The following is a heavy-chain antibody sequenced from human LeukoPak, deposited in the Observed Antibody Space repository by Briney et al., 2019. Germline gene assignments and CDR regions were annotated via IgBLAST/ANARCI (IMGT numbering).Heavy chain of an antibody. D-gene: IGHD3-9*01. J-gene: IGHJ4*02. CDR1: GGSFSGYY. CDR3: ASEDILTGYYPY. Sequence: SETLSLTCAVYGGSFSGYYWSWIRQPPGKGLEWIGEINHSGSTNYNPFLKSRVTISVDTSKNQFSLKLSSVTAADTAVYYCASEDILTGYYPYWGQGTLVTVSS. V-gene: IGHV4-34*01. CDR2: INHSGST.